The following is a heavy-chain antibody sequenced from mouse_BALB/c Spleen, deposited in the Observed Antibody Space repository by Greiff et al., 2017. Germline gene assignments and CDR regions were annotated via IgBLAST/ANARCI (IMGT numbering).Heavy chain of an antibody. Sequence: EVLGVESGGGLVKPGGSLKLSCAVSGFAFRSYVMFWVRQTPEKRLVWVAFISSGGGSTYYPDTVKGRFTISRDNAKNTLYLQMSSLKSEDTAMYYYARLGGYDVDYWGQGTTLTVSS. CDR2: ISSGGGST. D-gene: IGHD2-2*01. J-gene: IGHJ2*01. V-gene: IGHV5-12-1*01. CDR1: GFAFRSYV. CDR3: ARLGGYDVDY.